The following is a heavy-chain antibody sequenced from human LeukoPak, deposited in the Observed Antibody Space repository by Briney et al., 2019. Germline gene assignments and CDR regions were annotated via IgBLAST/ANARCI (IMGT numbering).Heavy chain of an antibody. CDR3: ARGTAMEIYFYGMDV. V-gene: IGHV3-7*03. Sequence: GGSLRLSCVASGFIFSRYWMTWVRQAPGKGLEWVANIKQDGGEKTYVDSVKGRFTISRDNAKNTLFLQMNSLRVADTAVYYCARGTAMEIYFYGMDVWGQGTTVTVFS. J-gene: IGHJ6*02. CDR2: IKQDGGEK. CDR1: GFIFSRYW. D-gene: IGHD2-21*02.